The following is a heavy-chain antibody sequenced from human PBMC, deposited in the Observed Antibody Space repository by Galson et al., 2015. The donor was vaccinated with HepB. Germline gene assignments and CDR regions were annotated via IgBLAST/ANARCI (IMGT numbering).Heavy chain of an antibody. D-gene: IGHD4-17*01. CDR1: GFTFSSYA. CDR2: ISSSSSTI. Sequence: SLRLSCAASGFTFSSYAMHWVRQAPGKGLEWVSYISSSSSTIYYADSVKGRFTISRDNAKNSLYLQMNSLRDEDTAVYYCARDGDYGDYGNFDYWGQGTLVTVSS. J-gene: IGHJ4*02. V-gene: IGHV3-48*02. CDR3: ARDGDYGDYGNFDY.